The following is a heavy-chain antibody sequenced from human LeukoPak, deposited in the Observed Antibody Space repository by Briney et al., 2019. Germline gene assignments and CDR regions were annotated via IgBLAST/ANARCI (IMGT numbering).Heavy chain of an antibody. J-gene: IGHJ4*02. CDR3: ARGGSSSSPFFDY. V-gene: IGHV1-46*01. D-gene: IGHD6-13*01. Sequence: GASVRVSCKASGYTFTNYFMHWVRQAPGQGRVWMGIINPSGGSTSYAQKFQGRVTMTRDTSTSTVYMELSSLRSEDTAVYYCARGGSSSSPFFDYWGQGTLVTVSS. CDR2: INPSGGST. CDR1: GYTFTNYF.